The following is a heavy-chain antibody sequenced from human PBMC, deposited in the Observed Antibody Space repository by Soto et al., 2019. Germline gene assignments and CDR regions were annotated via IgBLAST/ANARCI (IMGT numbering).Heavy chain of an antibody. CDR1: GGSISSGGYY. J-gene: IGHJ6*02. D-gene: IGHD2-2*01. Sequence: QVQLQESGPGLVKPSQTLSLTCTVSGGSISSGGYYWSWIRQHPGKGLEWIGYIYYSGSTYYNPSLKSRVTISVDTSKTPFSLKLSSVTAADTAVYYCASDWGGDCSSTSCYYYYGMDVWGQGTTVTVSS. V-gene: IGHV4-31*03. CDR3: ASDWGGDCSSTSCYYYYGMDV. CDR2: IYYSGST.